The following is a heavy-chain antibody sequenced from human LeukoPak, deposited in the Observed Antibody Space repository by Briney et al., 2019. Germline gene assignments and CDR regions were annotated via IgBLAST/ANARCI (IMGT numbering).Heavy chain of an antibody. Sequence: GGSLRLSCAASGFTLSSYEMNWVRQAPGKGLEWVSYISSSGSTIYYADSVKGRFTISRDNAKNSLYLQMNSLRAEDTAGYYCASLSEGVDTAMVPLGYWGQGTLVTVSS. J-gene: IGHJ4*02. CDR2: ISSSGSTI. V-gene: IGHV3-48*03. CDR1: GFTLSSYE. CDR3: ASLSEGVDTAMVPLGY. D-gene: IGHD5-18*01.